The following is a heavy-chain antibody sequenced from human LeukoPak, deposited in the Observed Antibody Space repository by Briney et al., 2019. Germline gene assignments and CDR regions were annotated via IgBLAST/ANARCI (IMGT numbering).Heavy chain of an antibody. Sequence: GGSLRLSCAASEFTFSSYSMHWVRQAPGKGLEWISCISRSSRTIYYADSVKGRFTISRDNAKNSLYLQMNSLRAEDTAVYYCAREYGWELPTLNWGQGTLVTVSS. J-gene: IGHJ4*02. CDR3: AREYGWELPTLN. V-gene: IGHV3-48*01. D-gene: IGHD1-26*01. CDR2: ISRSSRTI. CDR1: EFTFSSYS.